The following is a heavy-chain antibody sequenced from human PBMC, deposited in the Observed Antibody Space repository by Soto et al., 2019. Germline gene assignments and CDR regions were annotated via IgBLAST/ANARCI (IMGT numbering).Heavy chain of an antibody. CDR3: AKGDGMDV. CDR1: GFTFSSYG. V-gene: IGHV3-30*18. J-gene: IGHJ6*02. Sequence: QVQLVESGGGVVQPGRSLRLSCAASGFTFSSYGMHWVRQAPGKGLEWVAVISYDGSNKYYADSVKGRFTISRDNSKNTLYLQMNSLRAGDTAVYYCAKGDGMDVWGQGTTVTVSS. CDR2: ISYDGSNK.